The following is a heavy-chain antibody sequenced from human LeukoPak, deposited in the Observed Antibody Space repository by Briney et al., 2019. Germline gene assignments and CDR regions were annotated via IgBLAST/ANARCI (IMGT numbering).Heavy chain of an antibody. CDR3: ARSFAVVVTASTHLDY. D-gene: IGHD2-15*01. Sequence: ASMKVSCKTSEYTFTDYYIHWVRQAPGQGLEWMGWINPNTGGTDYAQRFQGRVTMTRDTSISTAYLELSRLTSDDTALYYCARSFAVVVTASTHLDYWGQGTLVTVSS. V-gene: IGHV1-2*02. J-gene: IGHJ4*02. CDR2: INPNTGGT. CDR1: EYTFTDYY.